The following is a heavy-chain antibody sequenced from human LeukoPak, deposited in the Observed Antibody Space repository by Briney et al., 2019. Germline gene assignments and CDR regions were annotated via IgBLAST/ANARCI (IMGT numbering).Heavy chain of an antibody. D-gene: IGHD3-10*01. CDR2: INHSGST. J-gene: IGHJ6*03. Sequence: SETLSLTCAVYGGSFSGHYWSWIRQPPRKGQEWIGEINHSGSTNYNPSLKSRVTISVDTSKNQFSLKLSSVTAADTAVYYCARTGSYYYYYMDVWGKGTTVTVSS. CDR3: ARTGSYYYYYMDV. V-gene: IGHV4-34*01. CDR1: GGSFSGHY.